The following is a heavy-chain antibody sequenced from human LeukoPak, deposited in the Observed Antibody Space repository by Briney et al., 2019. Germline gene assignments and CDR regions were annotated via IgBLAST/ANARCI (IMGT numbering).Heavy chain of an antibody. Sequence: ASVKVSCKASGYTFTSYYMHWVRQAPGQGLEWMGIINPSGGSTSYAQKFQGRVTMTRDTSTSTVYRELSSLRSEDTAVYYCARERESPHSLDAFDIWGQGTMVTVSS. V-gene: IGHV1-46*01. CDR3: ARERESPHSLDAFDI. CDR1: GYTFTSYY. CDR2: INPSGGST. J-gene: IGHJ3*02.